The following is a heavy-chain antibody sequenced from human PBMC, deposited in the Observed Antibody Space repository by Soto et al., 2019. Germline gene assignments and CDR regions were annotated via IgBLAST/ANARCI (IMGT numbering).Heavy chain of an antibody. CDR2: IIPILGIA. Sequence: QVQLVQSGAEVKKPGSSVKVSCKASGGTFSSYTISWVRQAPGQELEWMGRIIPILGIANYAQKFQGRVTITVDKSTSTAYMELSSLRSEDTAVYYCAKDYGGKDGDYWGQGTLVTVSS. J-gene: IGHJ4*02. D-gene: IGHD4-17*01. CDR3: AKDYGGKDGDY. CDR1: GGTFSSYT. V-gene: IGHV1-69*08.